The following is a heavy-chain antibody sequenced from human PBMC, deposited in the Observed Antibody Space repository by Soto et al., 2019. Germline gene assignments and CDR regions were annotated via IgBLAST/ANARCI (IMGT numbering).Heavy chain of an antibody. J-gene: IGHJ3*02. Sequence: PGGSLRLSCTASGFTFGDYAMSWFRQAPGKGLEWVGFIRSKAYGGTTEYAASVKGRFTISRDDSKSIAYLQMNSLKTEDTAVFYCTRRRITMIVVPIKGAFDIWGQGTMVTVSS. D-gene: IGHD3-22*01. V-gene: IGHV3-49*03. CDR2: IRSKAYGGTT. CDR1: GFTFGDYA. CDR3: TRRRITMIVVPIKGAFDI.